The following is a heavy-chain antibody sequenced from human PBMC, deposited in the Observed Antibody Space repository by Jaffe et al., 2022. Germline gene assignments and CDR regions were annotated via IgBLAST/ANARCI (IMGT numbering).Heavy chain of an antibody. CDR3: AKDWARGMDYGQDY. Sequence: QVQLVESGGGVVQPGGSLRLSCAASGFTFSSYGMHWVRQAPGKGLEWVAFIRYDGSNKYYADSVKGRFTISRDNSKNTLYLQMNSLRAEDTAVYYCAKDWARGMDYGQDYWGQGTLVTVSS. CDR2: IRYDGSNK. J-gene: IGHJ4*02. D-gene: IGHD4-17*01. CDR1: GFTFSSYG. V-gene: IGHV3-30*02.